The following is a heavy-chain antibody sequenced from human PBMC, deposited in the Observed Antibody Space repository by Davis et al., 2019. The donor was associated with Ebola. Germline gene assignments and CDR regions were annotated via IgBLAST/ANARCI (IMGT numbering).Heavy chain of an antibody. Sequence: ASVKVSCKASGYTFTGYYMHWVRQAPGQGLEWMGWINPNSGDTKYAQKFQGRVTMTRDTSSSTAYMELSRLRSDDTAVYYCARARGGTEYDAFDIWGQGTMVTVSS. CDR1: GYTFTGYY. V-gene: IGHV1-2*02. CDR3: ARARGGTEYDAFDI. D-gene: IGHD2-8*02. CDR2: INPNSGDT. J-gene: IGHJ3*02.